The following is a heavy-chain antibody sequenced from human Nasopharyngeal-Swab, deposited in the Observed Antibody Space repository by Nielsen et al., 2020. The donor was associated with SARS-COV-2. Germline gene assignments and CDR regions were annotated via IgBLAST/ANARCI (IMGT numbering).Heavy chain of an antibody. CDR1: GFSFSHYA. J-gene: IGHJ4*02. CDR2: ISGSGRST. V-gene: IGHV3-23*01. CDR3: AKDGSSSPTY. Sequence: GGSLRLSCAASGFSFSHYAMSWVRQAPGKGLEWVSGISGSGRSTYYADSVEGRFTISRDTSTNTLYLQMSSLRADDTAVYYCAKDGSSSPTYWGQGTLVTVSS. D-gene: IGHD6-13*01.